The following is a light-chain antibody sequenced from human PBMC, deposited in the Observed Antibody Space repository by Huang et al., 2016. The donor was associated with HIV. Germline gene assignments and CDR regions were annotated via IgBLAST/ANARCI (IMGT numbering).Light chain of an antibody. CDR2: AAS. CDR3: QQYNNWPRT. J-gene: IGKJ1*01. Sequence: EIVMTQSPATLSVSPGERATLSCRASQSVSSNLAWYQQKPGQAPRLLIYAASTRANGIPARFSGGGSGTEFTLTISSLQSEDFAVYYCQQYNNWPRTFGQGTKVEIK. CDR1: QSVSSN. V-gene: IGKV3-15*01.